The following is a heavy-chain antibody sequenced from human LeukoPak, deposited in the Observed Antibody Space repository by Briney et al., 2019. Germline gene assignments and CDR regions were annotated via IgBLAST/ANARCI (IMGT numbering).Heavy chain of an antibody. D-gene: IGHD6-19*01. Sequence: SETLSLTCTVSGGSISSYYWSWIRQPPGKGLEWIGYIYHRGSANYNPSLKSRVAISLDTSKNQFSLKLSSVTAADTAVYYCARGSSGWLFDYWGQGTLVTVSS. CDR3: ARGSSGWLFDY. J-gene: IGHJ4*02. V-gene: IGHV4-59*01. CDR1: GGSISSYY. CDR2: IYHRGSA.